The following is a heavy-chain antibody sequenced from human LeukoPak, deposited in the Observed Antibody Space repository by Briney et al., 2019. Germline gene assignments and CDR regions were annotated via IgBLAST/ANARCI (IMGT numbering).Heavy chain of an antibody. V-gene: IGHV1-2*02. CDR3: ARDPTVVNYYYYYYMDV. D-gene: IGHD4-23*01. CDR1: GYTFTSYY. CDR2: INPNSGGT. Sequence: ASVKVSCKASGYTFTSYYIHWVRQAPGQGLEWMGWINPNSGGTNYAQKFQGRVTMTRDTSISTAYMELSRLRSDDTAVYYCARDPTVVNYYYYYYMDVWGKGTTVTVSS. J-gene: IGHJ6*03.